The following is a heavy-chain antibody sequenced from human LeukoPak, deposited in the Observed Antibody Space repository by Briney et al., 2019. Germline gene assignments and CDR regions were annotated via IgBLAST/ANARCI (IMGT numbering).Heavy chain of an antibody. V-gene: IGHV4-61*02. CDR3: ARVVVFGVVSSDYYYYYMDV. Sequence: SETLSLTCAVSGDSISSGGYSWSWIRQPAGKGLEWIGRIYSSGSTNYNPSLKSRVTMSVDTSKNQLSLKLSSVTAADTAVYYCARVVVFGVVSSDYYYYYMDVWGRGTTVTVSS. D-gene: IGHD3-3*01. J-gene: IGHJ6*03. CDR2: IYSSGST. CDR1: GDSISSGGYS.